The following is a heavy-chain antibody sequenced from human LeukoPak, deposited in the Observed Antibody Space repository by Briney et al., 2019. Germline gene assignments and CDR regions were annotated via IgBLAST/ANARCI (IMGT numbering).Heavy chain of an antibody. CDR1: GFSFSSYG. CDR2: IWYDGSNK. V-gene: IGHV3-33*01. CDR3: ARVKYYGSGSFHYFDY. D-gene: IGHD3-10*01. J-gene: IGHJ4*02. Sequence: AGGSLRLSCAASGFSFSSYGMHWVRQAPGKGLEWVAVIWYDGSNKYYADSVKGRFTISRDNSKNTLYLQMNSLRAEDTAVYYCARVKYYGSGSFHYFDYWGQGTLVTVSS.